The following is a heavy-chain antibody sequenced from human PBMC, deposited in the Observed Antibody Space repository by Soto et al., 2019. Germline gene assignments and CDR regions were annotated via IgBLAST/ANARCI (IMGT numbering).Heavy chain of an antibody. D-gene: IGHD3-10*01. CDR3: ARHVPLGYYGSGSRWFDP. Sequence: QLQLQESGPGLVKPSETLSLTCTVSGGSISSSSYYWGWIRQPPGKGLEWIGSIYYSGSTYYNPSLKSRVTISVDTSKNQFSLKLSSVTAADTAVYYCARHVPLGYYGSGSRWFDPGGQGTLVTVSS. CDR1: GGSISSSSYY. V-gene: IGHV4-39*01. CDR2: IYYSGST. J-gene: IGHJ5*02.